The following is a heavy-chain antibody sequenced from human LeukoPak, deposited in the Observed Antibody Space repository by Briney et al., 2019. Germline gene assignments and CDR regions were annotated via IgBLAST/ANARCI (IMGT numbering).Heavy chain of an antibody. J-gene: IGHJ4*02. Sequence: ASVKVSCKASGYTLTGYYMHWVRQAPGQGLEWMGWINPNNGGTNYAQKFQGRVTMTRDTSISTAYMELSRLRSDDTAVYYCATRYCSGGSCDELDYWGQGTLVTVSS. CDR3: ATRYCSGGSCDELDY. CDR2: INPNNGGT. CDR1: GYTLTGYY. D-gene: IGHD2-15*01. V-gene: IGHV1-2*02.